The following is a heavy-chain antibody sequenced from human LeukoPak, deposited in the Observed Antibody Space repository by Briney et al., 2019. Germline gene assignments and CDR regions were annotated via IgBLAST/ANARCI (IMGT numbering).Heavy chain of an antibody. V-gene: IGHV3-49*04. CDR2: IRSKAYGGTT. J-gene: IGHJ6*03. D-gene: IGHD6-19*01. CDR3: TRGSVAGVPNYYYYYMDV. Sequence: GGSLRLSCAASGFTFSSYAMSWVRQAPGKGLEWIGFIRSKAYGGTTEYAASVKGRFTISRDDSKSTAYLQMNSLKTEDTAVYYCTRGSVAGVPNYYYYYMDVWGKGTTVTVSS. CDR1: GFTFSSYA.